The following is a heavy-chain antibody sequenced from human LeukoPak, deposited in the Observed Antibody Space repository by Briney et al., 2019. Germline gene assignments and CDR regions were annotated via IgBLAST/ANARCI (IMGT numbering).Heavy chain of an antibody. V-gene: IGHV1-2*02. Sequence: ASVKVSCKASGGTFSNYAISWVRQAPGQGLEWMGWINPNSGGTNYAQKFQGRVTMTRDTSISTAYMELSRLRSDDTAVYYCARDGVLRFLEWSNYYYYMDVWGKGTTVTVSS. CDR1: GGTFSNYA. D-gene: IGHD3-3*01. J-gene: IGHJ6*03. CDR2: INPNSGGT. CDR3: ARDGVLRFLEWSNYYYYMDV.